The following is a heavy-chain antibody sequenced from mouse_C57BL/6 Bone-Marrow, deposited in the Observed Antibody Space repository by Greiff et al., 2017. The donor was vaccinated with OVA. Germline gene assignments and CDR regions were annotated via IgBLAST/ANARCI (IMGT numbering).Heavy chain of an antibody. J-gene: IGHJ1*03. CDR2: ISCGGGNT. V-gene: IGHV5-9*01. CDR3: ASDPHFDV. CDR1: GFTFSSYT. Sequence: EVQGVESGGGLVKPGGSVKLSCAASGFTFSSYTTSPVLPRPEKMHAVFSTISCGGGNTYYPDSVKGRFTISRDNAKHTLYLQMSSLRSEDTALYYCASDPHFDVWGTGTAVTVSS.